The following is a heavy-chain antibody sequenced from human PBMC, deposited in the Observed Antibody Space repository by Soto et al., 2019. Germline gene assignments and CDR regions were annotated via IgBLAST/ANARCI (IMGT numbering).Heavy chain of an antibody. D-gene: IGHD3-9*01. Sequence: SGPTLVNPTETLTLTCTVSGFSLSNARMGVSWIRQPPGKALEWLAHIFSNDEKTYSTSLKSRLTNSKDTSKSQVVLTMTNMDPVDTATYHCARILRYDILTGYYYVDYWGQGTLVTVSS. V-gene: IGHV2-26*01. CDR3: ARILRYDILTGYYYVDY. CDR1: GFSLSNARMG. J-gene: IGHJ4*02. CDR2: IFSNDEK.